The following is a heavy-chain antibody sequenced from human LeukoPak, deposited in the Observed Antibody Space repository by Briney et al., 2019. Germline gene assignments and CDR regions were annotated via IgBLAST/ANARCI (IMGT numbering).Heavy chain of an antibody. Sequence: GGSLRLSCVASSFSFTDYWMHWVRQAPGKGLEWVAHINRNGGITRYADSVKGRFTISRDNAENTMYLQMNSLRVGNTAVYYCARDYHDSNGYYSNAFDHWGQGSLLAVSS. CDR1: SFSFTDYW. CDR2: INRNGGIT. J-gene: IGHJ4*02. CDR3: ARDYHDSNGYYSNAFDH. D-gene: IGHD3-22*01. V-gene: IGHV3-74*01.